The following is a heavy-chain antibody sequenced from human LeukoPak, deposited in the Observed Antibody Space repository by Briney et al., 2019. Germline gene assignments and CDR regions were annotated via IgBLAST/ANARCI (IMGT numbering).Heavy chain of an antibody. J-gene: IGHJ6*03. Sequence: GGSLRLSCAASGFTFSSYSMNWVRQAPGKGLEWVSSISSSSSYIYYADSVKGRFTISRDNAKDSLYLQMNSLRAEDTAVYYCARHVDTAMVYYYYYYMDVWGKGTTVTVSS. CDR3: ARHVDTAMVYYYYYYMDV. CDR2: ISSSSSYI. CDR1: GFTFSSYS. D-gene: IGHD5-18*01. V-gene: IGHV3-21*01.